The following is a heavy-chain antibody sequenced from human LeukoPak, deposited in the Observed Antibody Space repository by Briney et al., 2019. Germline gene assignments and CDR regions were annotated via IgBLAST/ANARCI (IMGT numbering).Heavy chain of an antibody. Sequence: ASVKVSCQASGYTFTSYGISWVRQAPGQGLEWMGGISDYNGNTNYAQKLQGRVTMTTDPSTSTAYMELRRLRSADTAVYYCARDLYSASSPVRRFAPWGQGTLVTVSS. V-gene: IGHV1-18*01. J-gene: IGHJ5*02. CDR1: GYTFTSYG. D-gene: IGHD6-6*01. CDR3: ARDLYSASSPVRRFAP. CDR2: ISDYNGNT.